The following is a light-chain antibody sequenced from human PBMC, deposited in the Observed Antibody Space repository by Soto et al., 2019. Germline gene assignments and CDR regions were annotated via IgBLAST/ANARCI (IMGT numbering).Light chain of an antibody. V-gene: IGLV2-11*01. Sequence: QSALTQPRSVSGSPGQSVTISCTGTSSDVGGYNYVSWYHQHPGKAPKHIIYDVNKRPSGVPGRLSASKSGNTASLTISGLQAEDEADYYCSSYAGNFHFVFGSGTKVTVL. CDR3: SSYAGNFHFV. CDR2: DVN. J-gene: IGLJ1*01. CDR1: SSDVGGYNY.